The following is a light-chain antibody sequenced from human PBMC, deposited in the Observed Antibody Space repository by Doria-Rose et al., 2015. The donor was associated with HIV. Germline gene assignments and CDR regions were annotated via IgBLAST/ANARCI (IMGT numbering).Light chain of an antibody. J-gene: IGKJ1*01. CDR3: HQYGTSWT. V-gene: IGKV3-20*01. CDR1: KRFSSNY. Sequence: QSPGTLSLSPGASATLSCRASKRFSSNYLVWYQQKPGQAPSLLISDGSTRATGIPDRFSASGSVTDFTLTINRLEPEDFALYYCHQYGTSWTFGQGTKVEI. CDR2: DGS.